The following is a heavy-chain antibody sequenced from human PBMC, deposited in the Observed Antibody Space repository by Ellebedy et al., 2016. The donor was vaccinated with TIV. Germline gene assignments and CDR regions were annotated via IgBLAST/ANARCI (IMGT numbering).Heavy chain of an antibody. CDR3: AKDEGLFVGASDY. D-gene: IGHD1-26*01. CDR2: ITDVGGAA. J-gene: IGHJ4*02. CDR1: GFTFSSYA. V-gene: IGHV3-23*01. Sequence: GESLKISXAASGFTFSSYAMTWIRQAPGKGLEWVSTITDVGGAAYYGDSVKGRFTISRDNSKNTLYLQMNSLRAEDTATYYCAKDEGLFVGASDYWGQGTLVTVSS.